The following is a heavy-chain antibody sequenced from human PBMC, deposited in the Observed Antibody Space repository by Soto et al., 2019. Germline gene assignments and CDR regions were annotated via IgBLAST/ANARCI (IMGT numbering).Heavy chain of an antibody. V-gene: IGHV3-23*01. CDR1: GFTFSSYA. J-gene: IGHJ6*02. CDR2: IGGSGGST. CDR3: AKGTNYDSYGMDV. Sequence: GGSLRLSCAASGFTFSSYAMSWVRHAPGKGLEWVSAIGGSGGSTYYADSVKGRFTISRDNSKNTLYLQMNSLRAEDTAVYYCAKGTNYDSYGMDVWGQGTTVTVSS.